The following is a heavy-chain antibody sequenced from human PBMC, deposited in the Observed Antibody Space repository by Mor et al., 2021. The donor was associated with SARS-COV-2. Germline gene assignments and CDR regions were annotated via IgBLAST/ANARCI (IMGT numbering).Heavy chain of an antibody. V-gene: IGHV3-30-3*01. CDR3: ARDPATVSIRWYYMDV. Sequence: GKGLQWVAVISYDENYQYYTDSVKGRFTISRDNSKNTVYLQMNSLKAEDTAVYFCARDPATVSIRWYYMDVW. CDR2: ISYDENYQ. J-gene: IGHJ6*03. D-gene: IGHD2-15*01.